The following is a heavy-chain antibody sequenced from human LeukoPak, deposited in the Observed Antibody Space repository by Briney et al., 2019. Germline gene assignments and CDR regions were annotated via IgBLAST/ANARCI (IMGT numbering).Heavy chain of an antibody. Sequence: PSETLSLTCAVYGGSFSDYYWSWIRQPPGKGLEWIGEINHSGSTNYNPSLKSRVTISVDTSKNQFSLKLSSVTAADTAVYYCARDSIVPDAFDIWGQGTMVTVSS. V-gene: IGHV4-34*01. D-gene: IGHD2-2*01. J-gene: IGHJ3*02. CDR2: INHSGST. CDR1: GGSFSDYY. CDR3: ARDSIVPDAFDI.